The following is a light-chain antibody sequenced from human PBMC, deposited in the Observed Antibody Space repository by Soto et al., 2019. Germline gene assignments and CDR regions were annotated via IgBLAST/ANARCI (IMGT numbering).Light chain of an antibody. CDR2: ATS. J-gene: IGKJ5*01. CDR3: QQYDNWPPP. Sequence: EIVMTQSPATLSVSPGERATLSCRASQRVSNNLAWYQQRPGRSPRLLIYATSTRATGIPARFSGNGSGTEFTLTISSLQSEDFAVYYCQQYDNWPPPFGQGTRLEIK. CDR1: QRVSNN. V-gene: IGKV3-15*01.